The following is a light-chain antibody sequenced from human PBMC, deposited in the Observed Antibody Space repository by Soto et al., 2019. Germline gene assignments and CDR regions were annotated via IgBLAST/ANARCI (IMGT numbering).Light chain of an antibody. V-gene: IGKV1-39*01. CDR1: RSIGNY. CDR3: QQSYSTPYS. CDR2: LTS. Sequence: EIQMTKSPSSLSASVGDRVTITFRASRSIGNYLNWYQQKPESAPKLLIYLTSSLQSGVPSRFSGSGSGTDFTLSISSLQPEDFATYYCQQSYSTPYSFGQGTKVDI. J-gene: IGKJ2*01.